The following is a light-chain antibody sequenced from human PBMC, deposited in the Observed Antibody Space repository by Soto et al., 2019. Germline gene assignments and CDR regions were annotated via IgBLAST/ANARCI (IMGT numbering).Light chain of an antibody. CDR3: QQYDDLPRT. V-gene: IGKV1-33*01. CDR1: QDITNY. CDR2: DAS. Sequence: DIQMTQSPSSLSASVGDRVTITCQASQDITNYLNWYQQKPGKAPKLLIYDASDLETGVPSRFSGSGSGTDFTFTISSLQPEDIATYYCQQYDDLPRTFGGGTKVEL. J-gene: IGKJ4*01.